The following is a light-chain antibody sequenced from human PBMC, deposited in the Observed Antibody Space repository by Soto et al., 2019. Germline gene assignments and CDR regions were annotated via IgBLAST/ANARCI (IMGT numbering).Light chain of an antibody. J-gene: IGKJ1*01. V-gene: IGKV1D-8*01. CDR2: AAS. CDR1: QGISSY. Sequence: VIWMTQSPSLXSASTXXXVTXXCRXSQGISSYLAWYQQKPGKAPELLIYAASTLQSWVPSRFSGSGSGTEFTLTISCLQSEDFATYYCQQYYSFPPTFGQGTKVEIK. CDR3: QQYYSFPPT.